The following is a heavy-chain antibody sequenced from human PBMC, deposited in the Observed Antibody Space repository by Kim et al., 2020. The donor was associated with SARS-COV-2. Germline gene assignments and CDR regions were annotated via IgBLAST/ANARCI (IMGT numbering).Heavy chain of an antibody. J-gene: IGHJ6*02. Sequence: GESLKISCKGSGYSFTSYWISWVRQMPGKGLEWMGRIDPSDSYTNYSPSFQGHVTISADKSISTAYLQWSSLKASDTAMYYCARLELVPADYYYYGMDVWGQGTTVTVSS. D-gene: IGHD6-13*01. CDR1: GYSFTSYW. V-gene: IGHV5-10-1*01. CDR2: IDPSDSYT. CDR3: ARLELVPADYYYYGMDV.